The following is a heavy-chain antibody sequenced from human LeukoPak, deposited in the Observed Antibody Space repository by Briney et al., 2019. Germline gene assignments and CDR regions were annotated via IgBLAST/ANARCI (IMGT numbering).Heavy chain of an antibody. D-gene: IGHD6-19*01. Sequence: GGSLRLSCGASSFTFSSYVMSWVRQAPGKGLEWVSTVSTTGGSTYYADSVTGRFTISRDNSKDTLYLQMNSLRAEDTAVYYCAKCSGWFVRGKDYYYYYMDVWGKGTTVTVSS. CDR1: SFTFSSYV. V-gene: IGHV3-23*01. CDR3: AKCSGWFVRGKDYYYYYMDV. J-gene: IGHJ6*03. CDR2: VSTTGGST.